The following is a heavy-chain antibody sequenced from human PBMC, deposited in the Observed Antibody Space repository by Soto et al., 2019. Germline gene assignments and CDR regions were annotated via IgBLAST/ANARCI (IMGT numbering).Heavy chain of an antibody. Sequence: QVQLVQSGAEVKKPGASVKVSCKASGYTFTSYDINWVRQATGQGLEWMGWMTPNSGNTGYAQKFQGRVTMTMNTARSTAYMELSSLRSEDTAVYYCARERTGTRGGDYWGQGTLVTVSS. CDR2: MTPNSGNT. D-gene: IGHD1-1*01. CDR3: ARERTGTRGGDY. J-gene: IGHJ4*02. V-gene: IGHV1-8*01. CDR1: GYTFTSYD.